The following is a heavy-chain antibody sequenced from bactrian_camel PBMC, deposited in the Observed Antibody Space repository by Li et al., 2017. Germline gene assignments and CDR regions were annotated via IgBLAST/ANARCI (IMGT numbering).Heavy chain of an antibody. CDR1: PHTTRT. J-gene: IGHJ4*01. Sequence: QVQLVESGGGSVKVGGSLRLSCVVSPHTTRTVAWFRQAPGEEREGVATIDSDGFTVYADSVKGRFTISRDNPKNAVYLQMNGLSSSDTAMYYCAADRLVGNLIAGRPKYWGQGTQVTVS. CDR3: AADRLVGNLIAGRPKY. V-gene: IGHV3S53*01. CDR2: IDSDGFT. D-gene: IGHD6*01.